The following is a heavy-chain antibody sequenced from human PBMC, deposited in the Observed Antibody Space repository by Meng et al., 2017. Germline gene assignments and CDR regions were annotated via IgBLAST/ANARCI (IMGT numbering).Heavy chain of an antibody. CDR3: AREGYCSGGSCYSYYYYGMDV. D-gene: IGHD2-15*01. CDR1: GFIFSSYG. Sequence: GESLKISCAASGFIFSSYGMHWVRQAPGKGLEWVAVIWYDGSNKYYADSVKGRFTISRDNSKNTLYLQMNSLRAEDTAVYYCAREGYCSGGSCYSYYYYGMDVWGQGTTVTVSS. V-gene: IGHV3-33*01. J-gene: IGHJ6*02. CDR2: IWYDGSNK.